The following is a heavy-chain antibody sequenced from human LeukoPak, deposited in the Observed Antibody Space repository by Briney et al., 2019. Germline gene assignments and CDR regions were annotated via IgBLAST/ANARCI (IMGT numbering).Heavy chain of an antibody. CDR2: VYYRGNT. D-gene: IGHD6-25*01. Sequence: SETLSLTCTVSGGSISGSYWSWIRQPPGKGLEWIGYVYYRGNTNYNPSLKSRVTISVDMSKNQFSLKLRSVTAADTAVNYCARTGYSSDYYGMDVWGQGTTVTVSS. J-gene: IGHJ6*02. CDR1: GGSISGSY. V-gene: IGHV4-59*01. CDR3: ARTGYSSDYYGMDV.